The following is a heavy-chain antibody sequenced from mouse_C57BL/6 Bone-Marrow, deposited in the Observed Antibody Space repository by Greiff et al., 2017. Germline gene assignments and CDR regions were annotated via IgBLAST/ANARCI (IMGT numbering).Heavy chain of an antibody. CDR3: ARQGTIVTRWAMDY. V-gene: IGHV5-6*01. CDR1: GFTFSSYG. D-gene: IGHD2-5*01. Sequence: EVKLQESGGDLVKPGGSLKLSCAASGFTFSSYGMSWVRQTPDKRLEWVATISSGGSYTYYPDSVKGRFTISRDNARNTLYLQMSSLKSEDTAMYYCARQGTIVTRWAMDYWGQGTSVTVSS. J-gene: IGHJ4*01. CDR2: ISSGGSYT.